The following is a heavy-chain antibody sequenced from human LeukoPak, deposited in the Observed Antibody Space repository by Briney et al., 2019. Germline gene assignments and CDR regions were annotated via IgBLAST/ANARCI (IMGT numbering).Heavy chain of an antibody. CDR2: INPNSGGT. V-gene: IGHV1-2*04. CDR1: GYTFTGYY. CDR3: ARAERYYYGSGSYYLDY. D-gene: IGHD3-10*01. Sequence: ASLKVSCKASGYTFTGYYMHWVRQAPGQGLEWMGWINPNSGGTNYAQKFQGWVTMTRDTSISTAYMELSRLRSDDTAVYYCARAERYYYGSGSYYLDYWGQGTLVTVSS. J-gene: IGHJ4*02.